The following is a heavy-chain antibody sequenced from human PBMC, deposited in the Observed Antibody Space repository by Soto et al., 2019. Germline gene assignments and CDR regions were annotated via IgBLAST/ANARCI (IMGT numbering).Heavy chain of an antibody. CDR1: GFTSSDHY. CDR3: ARAGFGHGLDV. J-gene: IGHJ6*02. CDR2: TANKRSRYTT. Sequence: EVELVESGGGLVQAGGSLRVSCGVSGFTSSDHYMDWVRQAPGKGLEWVGRTANKRSRYTTEYAASVKGRVIISRDDSKNSVYLQMSSRKIEDTAVYYCARAGFGHGLDVWGQGTTVTVS. V-gene: IGHV3-72*01. D-gene: IGHD3-16*01.